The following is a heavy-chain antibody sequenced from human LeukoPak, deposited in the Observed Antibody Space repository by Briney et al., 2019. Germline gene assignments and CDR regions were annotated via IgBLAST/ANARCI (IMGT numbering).Heavy chain of an antibody. CDR2: ISAYNGNI. Sequence: ASVKVSCKASGYTFSSYGISWVRQAPGQGLEWMGWISAYNGNINYIQKFQGRVTMTTDTSTSTAYMELRSLRSDGTAVYYCAREHGSGSYYNPVGFDYWGQGTLVTVS. D-gene: IGHD3-10*01. CDR3: AREHGSGSYYNPVGFDY. CDR1: GYTFSSYG. J-gene: IGHJ4*02. V-gene: IGHV1-18*04.